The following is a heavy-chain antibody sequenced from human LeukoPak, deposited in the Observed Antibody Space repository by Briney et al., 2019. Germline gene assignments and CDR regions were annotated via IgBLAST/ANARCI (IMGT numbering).Heavy chain of an antibody. V-gene: IGHV4-59*01. Sequence: ASETLSLTCTVSGVTISGYYWSWIRQPPGQGLEWIGNVHYSGTTNYSPSLKSRVTISADSSKKQFSPKLTSVAAAETAVYYCARGGRSGSYTYYFDYWGLGSLVTVSS. J-gene: IGHJ4*02. CDR3: ARGGRSGSYTYYFDY. CDR1: GVTISGYY. D-gene: IGHD1-26*01. CDR2: VHYSGTT.